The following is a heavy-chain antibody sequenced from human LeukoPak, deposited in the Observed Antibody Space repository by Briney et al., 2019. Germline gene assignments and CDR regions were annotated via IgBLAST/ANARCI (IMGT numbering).Heavy chain of an antibody. CDR1: GFTFSSYA. V-gene: IGHV3-30-3*01. D-gene: IGHD1-26*01. CDR3: ARAGGLVGATYYFDY. Sequence: PGRSLRLSCAASGFTFSSYAMHWVRQAPGKGLEWVAVISYDGSNKFYADSVKGRFTISRDNSKNTLYLQMNSLRAEDTAVYYCARAGGLVGATYYFDYWGQGTLVTVSS. CDR2: ISYDGSNK. J-gene: IGHJ4*02.